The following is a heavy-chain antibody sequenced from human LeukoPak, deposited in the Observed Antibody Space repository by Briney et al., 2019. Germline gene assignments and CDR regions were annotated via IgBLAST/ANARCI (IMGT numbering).Heavy chain of an antibody. Sequence: ASVKVSCKASGYTFTSYGISWVRQAPGQGLEWMGWISAYNGNTNYAQKLQGRVTMTTDTSTSTAYMELRSLRSDDTAVYYCARSDYYDSSGYYSGDYWGQGTLVTVSS. CDR1: GYTFTSYG. V-gene: IGHV1-18*01. CDR2: ISAYNGNT. J-gene: IGHJ4*02. CDR3: ARSDYYDSSGYYSGDY. D-gene: IGHD3-22*01.